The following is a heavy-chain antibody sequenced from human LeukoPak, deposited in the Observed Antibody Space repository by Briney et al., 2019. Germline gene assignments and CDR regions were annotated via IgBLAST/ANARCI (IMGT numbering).Heavy chain of an antibody. V-gene: IGHV1-3*01. CDR3: ARQGLGHKFFFDY. CDR1: GSTFTSYT. J-gene: IGHJ4*02. CDR2: VNAGNGDT. D-gene: IGHD6-25*01. Sequence: GASVKVSCKTSGSTFTSYTFHWMRQAPGQRLEWMGWVNAGNGDTEYSRKFQGRVTFTRDTFANVAYMDLSSLRSEDTAVYFCARQGLGHKFFFDYWGQGTQATVSS.